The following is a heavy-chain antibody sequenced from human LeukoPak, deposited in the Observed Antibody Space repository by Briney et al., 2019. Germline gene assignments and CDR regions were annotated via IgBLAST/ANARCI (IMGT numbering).Heavy chain of an antibody. Sequence: GRSRTLSCELAAFTLANYWMRWVSQAPGDRLEWVANINQDGSEKNYVDSVEGRFAISRDNAKNSLYLQMNSLRAEDTAVYYCVHGSYIFWGQGTLVTVSS. CDR2: INQDGSEK. D-gene: IGHD3-10*01. V-gene: IGHV3-7*01. CDR1: AFTLANYW. J-gene: IGHJ4*02. CDR3: VHGSYIF.